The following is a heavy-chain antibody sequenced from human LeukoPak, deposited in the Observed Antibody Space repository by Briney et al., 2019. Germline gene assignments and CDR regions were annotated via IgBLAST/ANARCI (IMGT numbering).Heavy chain of an antibody. CDR2: IYHSGST. CDR3: ARGSGYSYGYPFDY. Sequence: PSETLSLTCAVSGGSISSSNWWSWVRQPPGKGLEWIGEIYHSGSTNYNPSLKSRVTISVDKSKNQFSLKLSSVTAADTAVYYCARGSGYSYGYPFDYWGQGTLVTVSS. D-gene: IGHD5-18*01. J-gene: IGHJ4*02. V-gene: IGHV4-4*02. CDR1: GGSISSSNW.